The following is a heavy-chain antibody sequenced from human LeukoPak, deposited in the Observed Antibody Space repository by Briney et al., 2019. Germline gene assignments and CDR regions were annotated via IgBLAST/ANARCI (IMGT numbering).Heavy chain of an antibody. CDR1: GFTIGTAW. Sequence: PGGSLRLSCVSSGFTIGTAWMSWVRQAPGKGLEWLGHIKSEGEGATTDYAAPAKGRFAISRDDSKNMIYLQMGSLKIDDTAIYYCIAHFPYFYGFDVWGKGTTVTVSS. D-gene: IGHD3-3*02. J-gene: IGHJ6*04. V-gene: IGHV3-15*01. CDR2: IKSEGEGATT. CDR3: IAHFPYFYGFDV.